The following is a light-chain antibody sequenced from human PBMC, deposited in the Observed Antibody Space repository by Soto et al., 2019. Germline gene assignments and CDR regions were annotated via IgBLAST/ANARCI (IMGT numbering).Light chain of an antibody. CDR2: AAS. V-gene: IGKV1-9*01. CDR1: QGISSY. CDR3: QQLNSYPLT. Sequence: IQLTQSPSSLSASVGDRVTITCRASQGISSYLAWYQQKPGKAPKLLIYAASTLQSGVPSRFSVSGSVTDFTLTISSLQPEDFATYYCQQLNSYPLTFGGGTNVEIK. J-gene: IGKJ4*01.